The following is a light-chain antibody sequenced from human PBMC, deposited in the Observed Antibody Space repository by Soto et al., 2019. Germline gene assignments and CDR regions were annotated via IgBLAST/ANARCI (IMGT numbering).Light chain of an antibody. CDR1: QSVSSN. V-gene: IGKV3-15*01. CDR2: GAS. J-gene: IGKJ1*01. Sequence: EIVMTQSPATLSVSPGERATLSCRASQSVSSNLAWYQQKPGQSPRLLIYGASTRATGIPARFSGSGSGTDFSLTISRLEAEDFAVYYCQQYGSSPRTFGQGTKVDI. CDR3: QQYGSSPRT.